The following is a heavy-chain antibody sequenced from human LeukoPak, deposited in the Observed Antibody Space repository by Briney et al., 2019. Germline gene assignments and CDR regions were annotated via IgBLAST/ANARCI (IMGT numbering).Heavy chain of an antibody. V-gene: IGHV3-11*01. CDR1: GFAFRNYY. CDR2: ISNSGTII. Sequence: GGSLRLSCAASGFAFRNYYMDWIRQAPGKGLEWVAYISNSGTIIYYAESVKGRFTISRDNAKNSLYLQMNSLRAEDTALYYWARDLAMAGRDLDYWGQGTLVTVSS. J-gene: IGHJ4*02. D-gene: IGHD6-19*01. CDR3: ARDLAMAGRDLDY.